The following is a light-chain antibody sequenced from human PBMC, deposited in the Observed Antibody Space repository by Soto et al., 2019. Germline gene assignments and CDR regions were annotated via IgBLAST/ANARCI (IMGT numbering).Light chain of an antibody. V-gene: IGKV3-20*01. CDR2: GAS. Sequence: VLTQSPGTLSLSPGERATLSCSASQSVSSSYLVWYQQKPGQAPRLLIDGASNSATGVPNRFSGSGSGTDFTLTISRLEPDDFAVYYCQQYTASSFTFGPGTKVDIK. CDR3: QQYTASSFT. CDR1: QSVSSSY. J-gene: IGKJ3*01.